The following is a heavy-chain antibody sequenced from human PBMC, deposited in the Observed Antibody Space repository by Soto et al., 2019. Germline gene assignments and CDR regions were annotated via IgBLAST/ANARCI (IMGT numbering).Heavy chain of an antibody. CDR2: INPNSGGT. CDR1: GYTFTGYY. CDR3: ARAVGYCSGGRCYRGWFDP. J-gene: IGHJ5*02. D-gene: IGHD2-15*01. Sequence: ASVKVSCKASGYTFTGYYMHWVRQAPGQGLEWMGWINPNSGGTNYAQQFQGRVTMTRVTSISTAYMELRRLRSDDTAVYYRARAVGYCSGGRCYRGWFDPWGQGTLVTVSS. V-gene: IGHV1-2*02.